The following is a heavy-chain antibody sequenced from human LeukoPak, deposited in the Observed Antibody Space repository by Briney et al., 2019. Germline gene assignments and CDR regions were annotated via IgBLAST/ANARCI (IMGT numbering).Heavy chain of an antibody. V-gene: IGHV1-2*02. D-gene: IGHD3-9*01. CDR2: INPNSGRT. CDR3: ARDDWLSLSLDY. J-gene: IGHJ4*02. CDR1: GYTFTGYY. Sequence: ASVKVSCKASGYTFTGYYMNWVRQAPGQGLEWMGWINPNSGRTNYAHNFQGRVTLTRDPSISTAYMELSRLRSDDTDMYYCARDDWLSLSLDYWDQGTLVTVSS.